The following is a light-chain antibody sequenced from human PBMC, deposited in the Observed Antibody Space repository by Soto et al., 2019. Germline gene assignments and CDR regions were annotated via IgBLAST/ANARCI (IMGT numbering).Light chain of an antibody. Sequence: QAVVTQSPSASASLGASVKLTCTLSSGHSSYAIAWHQQQPEMAPRYLMKLNSDGSHTKGDGIPDRFSGSSSGAERYLTISSLQSEDEADYYCQTWGTGIQVFGGGTKVTVL. CDR1: SGHSSYA. J-gene: IGLJ2*01. V-gene: IGLV4-69*01. CDR2: LNSDGSH. CDR3: QTWGTGIQV.